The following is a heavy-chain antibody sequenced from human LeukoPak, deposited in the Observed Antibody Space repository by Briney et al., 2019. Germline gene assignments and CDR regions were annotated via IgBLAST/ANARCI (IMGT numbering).Heavy chain of an antibody. CDR3: AKSGASPLYHMDV. V-gene: IGHV3-23*01. D-gene: IGHD1-26*01. CDR2: ISGSGGGT. J-gene: IGHJ6*03. CDR1: GFTFTSYA. Sequence: PGGSLRLSCAASGFTFTSYAMSWVRQAPGKGLEWVSSISGSGGGTFYADSVKGRFTISRDNSKNTLYLQMSSLRVDDTAIYYCAKSGASPLYHMDVWGKGATVTVSS.